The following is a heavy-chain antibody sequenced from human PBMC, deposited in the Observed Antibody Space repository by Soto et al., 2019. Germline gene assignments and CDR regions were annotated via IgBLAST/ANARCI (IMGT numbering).Heavy chain of an antibody. J-gene: IGHJ6*04. V-gene: IGHV1-8*01. CDR2: MNPNSGKT. Sequence: QVQLVQSGAEVKKPGASVKVSCKASGYTFTSYDINWVRQATGKGIEWMGWMNPNSGKTVYAQKFQGRVTMTRNTSISTGYMELSSLRSEDTAVYYCASWVRMGDVWGKGTTVTVSS. D-gene: IGHD2-8*01. CDR1: GYTFTSYD. CDR3: ASWVRMGDV.